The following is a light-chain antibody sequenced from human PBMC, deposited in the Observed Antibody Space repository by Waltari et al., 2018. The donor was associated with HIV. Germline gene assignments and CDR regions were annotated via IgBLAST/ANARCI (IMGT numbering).Light chain of an antibody. Sequence: QSVLTQPPSASGTPGQRVTISCSGSSSNIGSNYVYWYQQLPGKAPKLPTYRNNQRTSGVPARLSGSKSGTSASLAISGLRSEDEADYYCAAWDDSLSGRVFGGGTKLTVL. V-gene: IGLV1-47*01. CDR3: AAWDDSLSGRV. CDR1: SSNIGSNY. CDR2: RNN. J-gene: IGLJ3*02.